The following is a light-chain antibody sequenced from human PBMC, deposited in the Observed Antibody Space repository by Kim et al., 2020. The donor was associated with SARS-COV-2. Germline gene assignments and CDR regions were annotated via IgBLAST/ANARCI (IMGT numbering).Light chain of an antibody. CDR1: QSIFYSSSNKNN. J-gene: IGKJ4*01. CDR2: WAS. V-gene: IGKV4-1*01. Sequence: VTINCKTSQSIFYSSSNKNNLAWYQQKPGQPPKLLIHWASIREAGVPDRFSGSGSGTDFTLTISSLQAEDVAVYYCQQYYDTPLTFGGGTKVDIK. CDR3: QQYYDTPLT.